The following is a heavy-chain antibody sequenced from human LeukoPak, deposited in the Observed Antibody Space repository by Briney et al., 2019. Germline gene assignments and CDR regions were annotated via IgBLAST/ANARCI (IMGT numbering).Heavy chain of an antibody. D-gene: IGHD3-10*01. Sequence: GASVKVPCKASGGTFSSYAISWVRQAPGQGLEWMGGIIPIFGTANYAQKFQGRVTITADESTSTAYMELSSLRSEDTAVYYCARVSGSYKERFDPWGQGTLVTVSS. J-gene: IGHJ5*02. CDR3: ARVSGSYKERFDP. CDR2: IIPIFGTA. V-gene: IGHV1-69*13. CDR1: GGTFSSYA.